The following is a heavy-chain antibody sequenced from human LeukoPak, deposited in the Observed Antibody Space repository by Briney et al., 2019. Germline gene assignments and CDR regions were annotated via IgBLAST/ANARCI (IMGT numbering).Heavy chain of an antibody. CDR3: ARADPKLALVRGVRELYYGLDV. CDR2: IGSAGDT. D-gene: IGHD3-10*01. J-gene: IGHJ6*02. CDR1: GFTFSTYD. Sequence: GGSLRLSCAASGFTFSTYDMHWVRHATGKGLEWVSTIGSAGDTYYPGSVKGRFTISRENAKSSLYLQVNSLRAWDTAVYYCARADPKLALVRGVRELYYGLDVWDQGTTVTVSS. V-gene: IGHV3-13*04.